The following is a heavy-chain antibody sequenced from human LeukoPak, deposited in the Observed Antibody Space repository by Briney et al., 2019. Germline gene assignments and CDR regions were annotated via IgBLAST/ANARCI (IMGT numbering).Heavy chain of an antibody. D-gene: IGHD3-22*01. CDR3: AREKKYYYDSSGYFDDY. CDR2: IIPIFGTA. CDR1: GGTFSSYA. Sequence: GASVKVYCKASGGTFSSYAISWVRQAPGQGLEWMGRIIPIFGTANYAQKFQGRVTITTDESTSTAYMELSSLRSEDTAVYYCAREKKYYYDSSGYFDDYWGQGTLVTVSS. J-gene: IGHJ4*02. V-gene: IGHV1-69*05.